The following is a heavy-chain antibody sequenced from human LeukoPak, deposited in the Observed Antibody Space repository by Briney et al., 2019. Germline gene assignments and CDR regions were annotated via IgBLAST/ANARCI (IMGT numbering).Heavy chain of an antibody. J-gene: IGHJ6*02. CDR1: GGSFSGYY. Sequence: SETLSLTCAVYGGSFSGYYWSWTRQPPGKGLEWIGEINHSGSTNYNPSLKSRVTISVDTSKNQFSLKLSSVTAADTAVYYCARLEITIFGVARYGMDVWGQGTTVTVSS. D-gene: IGHD3-3*01. CDR2: INHSGST. CDR3: ARLEITIFGVARYGMDV. V-gene: IGHV4-34*01.